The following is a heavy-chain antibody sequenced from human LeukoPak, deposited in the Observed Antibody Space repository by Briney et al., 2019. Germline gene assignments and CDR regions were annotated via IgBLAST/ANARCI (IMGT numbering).Heavy chain of an antibody. D-gene: IGHD1-26*01. CDR2: VFYSGNT. CDR3: AREGGSYYHWFDP. J-gene: IGHJ5*02. CDR1: GGSISNYY. Sequence: PSETLSLTCTVSGGSISNYYWSWIRQPPGKGLEWIGNVFYSGNTNYNPSLKSRVTISLDTSKSQFSLRLTSVTAADTDVYYCAREGGSYYHWFDPWGQGNLVTVSS. V-gene: IGHV4-59*01.